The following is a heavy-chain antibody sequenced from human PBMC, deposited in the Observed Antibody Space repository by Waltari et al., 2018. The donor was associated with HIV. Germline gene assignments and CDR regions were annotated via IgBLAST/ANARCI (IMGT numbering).Heavy chain of an antibody. CDR1: GLSVSSNY. D-gene: IGHD3-3*02. J-gene: IGHJ4*02. CDR3: ARVRSIMGRFLGFDY. V-gene: IGHV3-53*02. Sequence: EVQLVETGGGLIQPGGSLRPSWAASGLSVSSNYLNWVRQAPGKGLEWVSVIYRSGDAYYADFVKGRFTISRDNSKNTLYLQMNSLRAEDTAVYYCARVRSIMGRFLGFDYWGQGTLVTVSS. CDR2: IYRSGDA.